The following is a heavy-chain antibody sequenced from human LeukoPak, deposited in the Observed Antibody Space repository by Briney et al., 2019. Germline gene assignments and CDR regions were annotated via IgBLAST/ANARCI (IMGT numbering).Heavy chain of an antibody. CDR1: AFTFSSYG. Sequence: PGGSLRLSCAASAFTFSSYGMHWVRQAPGKGLEWVAYIQYDRTNEQYAHSVKGRFTISRDNSKNTLYLQMNSLRAEDTAVYYCAKDFDYGDPYYFDYWGQGTLVTVSS. V-gene: IGHV3-30*02. CDR2: IQYDRTNE. D-gene: IGHD4-17*01. J-gene: IGHJ4*02. CDR3: AKDFDYGDPYYFDY.